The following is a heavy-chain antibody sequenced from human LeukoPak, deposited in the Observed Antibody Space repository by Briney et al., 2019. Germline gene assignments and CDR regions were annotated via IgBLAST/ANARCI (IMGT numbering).Heavy chain of an antibody. CDR1: GGSISSYY. D-gene: IGHD4/OR15-4a*01. V-gene: IGHV4-59*08. Sequence: SETLSLTCTVSGGSISSYYWSWIRQPPGKGLEWIGYIYYSGSTNYNPSLKSRVTISVDTSKNQFSLKLSSVTAADTAVYYCARLQVQRGAFVPYYYYYGMDVWGQGTTVTVSS. J-gene: IGHJ6*02. CDR2: IYYSGST. CDR3: ARLQVQRGAFVPYYYYYGMDV.